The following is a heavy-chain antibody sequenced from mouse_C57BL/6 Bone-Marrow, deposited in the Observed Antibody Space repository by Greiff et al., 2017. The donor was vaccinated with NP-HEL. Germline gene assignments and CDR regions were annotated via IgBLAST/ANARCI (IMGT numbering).Heavy chain of an antibody. J-gene: IGHJ4*01. D-gene: IGHD6-2*01. CDR2: ISNGGGST. CDR1: GFTFSDYY. CDR3: ARPLSPLRMAMDY. V-gene: IGHV5-12*01. Sequence: EVQLVESGGGLVQPGGSLKLSCAASGFTFSDYYMYWVRQTPEKRLEWVAYISNGGGSTYYPDTVKGRFTISRDNAKNTLYLQMSRLKSEDTAMYYCARPLSPLRMAMDYWGQGTSVTVSS.